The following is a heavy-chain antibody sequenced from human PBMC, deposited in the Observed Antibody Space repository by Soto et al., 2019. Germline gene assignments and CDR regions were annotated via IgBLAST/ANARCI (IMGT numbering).Heavy chain of an antibody. J-gene: IGHJ5*02. V-gene: IGHV4-39*01. CDR2: IYYSGST. Sequence: QLQLQESGPGLVKPSETLSLTCTVSGGSISSSSDYWGWLRQPPGKGLEWIGRIYYSGSTYYKPSLKSRVTISVDTSKNQFSLKLSYVTAADTAVYYCARPAPGYDILENWFDPWGQGTLVTVSS. CDR3: ARPAPGYDILENWFDP. D-gene: IGHD3-9*01. CDR1: GGSISSSSDY.